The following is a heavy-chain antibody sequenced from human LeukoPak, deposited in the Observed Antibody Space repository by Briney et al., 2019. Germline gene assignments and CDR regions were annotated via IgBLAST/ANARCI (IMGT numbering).Heavy chain of an antibody. D-gene: IGHD6-13*01. V-gene: IGHV1-8*01. CDR1: GYTFTSYD. CDR2: MNPNSGNT. J-gene: IGHJ5*02. CDR3: ARSIAAAGTGWFDP. Sequence: ASVKVSCKASGYTFTSYDINWVRQATGQGLEWMGWMNPNSGNTGYAQKFQGRVTMTRNTSISTAYMELSSLRSEDTAVYYCARSIAAAGTGWFDPWAREPWSPSPQ.